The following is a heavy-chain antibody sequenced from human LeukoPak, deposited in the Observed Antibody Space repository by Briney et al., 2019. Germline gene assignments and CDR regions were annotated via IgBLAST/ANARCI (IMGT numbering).Heavy chain of an antibody. D-gene: IGHD3-22*01. V-gene: IGHV1-46*01. CDR2: INPSGGST. CDR1: GHTVTSYY. CDR3: ARDGSNLGYYYDSSCYRHPSYNDAFDI. J-gene: IGHJ3*02. Sequence: ASVKVSCKASGHTVTSYYMHGVRQAPGQGLEWMGIINPSGGSTSYAQKFQGRVTMTRDTSTSTVYMELSSLRSEDTAVYYCARDGSNLGYYYDSSCYRHPSYNDAFDIWGQGTMVTVSS.